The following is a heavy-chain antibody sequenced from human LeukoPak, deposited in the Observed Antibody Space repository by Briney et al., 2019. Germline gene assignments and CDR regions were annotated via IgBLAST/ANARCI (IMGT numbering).Heavy chain of an antibody. D-gene: IGHD1-26*01. J-gene: IGHJ4*02. Sequence: PRGSLRLSCAASLFTLTSNYMSSVRQAPGKGREWVSVIYSGGSTYYADSVKGGFTISRDNSKHTLYLQMNSLRAEDTAVYYCARARRGSYYVFDYWGQGTLVTVSS. CDR3: ARARRGSYYVFDY. CDR2: IYSGGST. V-gene: IGHV3-53*01. CDR1: LFTLTSNY.